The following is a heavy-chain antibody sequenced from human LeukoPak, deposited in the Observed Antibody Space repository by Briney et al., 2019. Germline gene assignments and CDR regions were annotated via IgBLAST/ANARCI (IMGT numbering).Heavy chain of an antibody. D-gene: IGHD3-3*01. CDR2: FDPEDGET. V-gene: IGHV1-24*01. CDR3: ATGPIFGVVIFTGAFDI. Sequence: ASVKVSCKVSGYTLTELSMHWGRQAPGKGLEWMGGFDPEDGETIYAQKFQGRVTMTEDTSTDTAYMELSSLRSEDAAVYYCATGPIFGVVIFTGAFDIWGQGTMVTVSS. CDR1: GYTLTELS. J-gene: IGHJ3*02.